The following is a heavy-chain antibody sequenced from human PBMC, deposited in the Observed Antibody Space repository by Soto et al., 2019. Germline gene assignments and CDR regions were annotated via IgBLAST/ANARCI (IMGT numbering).Heavy chain of an antibody. CDR2: IIPIFGTA. CDR3: ARAATGELELRYGMDV. D-gene: IGHD1-7*01. V-gene: IGHV1-69*12. Sequence: QVQLVQSGAEVKKPGSSVKVSCKASGGTFSSYAISWVRQAPGQGLEWMGGIIPIFGTANYAQKFQGRVTIPAEESTSTAYMELSSVRSEDTAVYYCARAATGELELRYGMDVWGQGTTVTVSS. CDR1: GGTFSSYA. J-gene: IGHJ6*02.